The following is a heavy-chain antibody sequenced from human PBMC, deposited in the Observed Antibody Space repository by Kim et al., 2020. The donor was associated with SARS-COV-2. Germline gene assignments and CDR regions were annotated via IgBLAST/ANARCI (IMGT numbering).Heavy chain of an antibody. CDR1: GGSISSYY. Sequence: SETLSLTCTVSGGSISSYYWSWIRQPPGKGLEWIGYIYYSGSTNYNPSLKSRVTISVDTSKNQFSLKLSSVTAADTAVYYCARFWGYYYLNAFDIWGQGTMVTVSS. J-gene: IGHJ3*02. CDR2: IYYSGST. D-gene: IGHD3-22*01. V-gene: IGHV4-59*01. CDR3: ARFWGYYYLNAFDI.